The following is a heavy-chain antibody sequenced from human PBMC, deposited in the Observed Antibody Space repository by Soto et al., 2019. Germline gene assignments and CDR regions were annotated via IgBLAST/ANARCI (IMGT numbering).Heavy chain of an antibody. CDR1: GFTFSSYA. CDR2: ISYDGSNK. D-gene: IGHD5-18*01. J-gene: IGHJ4*02. V-gene: IGHV3-30-3*01. CDR3: ATHTAMHTLFDY. Sequence: QVQLVESGGGVVQPGRSLRLSCAASGFTFSSYAMHWVRQAPGKGLEWVAVISYDGSNKYYADSVKGRFTISRDNSKNTMYLQMNSLRAEDTAVYYCATHTAMHTLFDYWGQGTLITVSS.